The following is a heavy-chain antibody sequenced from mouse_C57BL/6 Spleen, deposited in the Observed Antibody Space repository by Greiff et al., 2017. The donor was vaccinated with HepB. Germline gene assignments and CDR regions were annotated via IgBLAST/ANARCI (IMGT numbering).Heavy chain of an antibody. CDR1: GYAFSSYW. CDR2: IYPGDGDT. J-gene: IGHJ2*01. CDR3: ARRAYGSSYYFDY. V-gene: IGHV1-80*01. Sequence: QVQLKQSGAELVKPGASVKISCKASGYAFSSYWMNWVKQRPGKGLEWIGQIYPGDGDTNYNGKFKGKATLTADKSSSTAYMQLSCLTSEDSAVYFCARRAYGSSYYFDYWGQGTTLTVSS. D-gene: IGHD1-1*01.